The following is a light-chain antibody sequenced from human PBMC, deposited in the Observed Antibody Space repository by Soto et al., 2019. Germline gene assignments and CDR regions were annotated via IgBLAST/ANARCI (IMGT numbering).Light chain of an antibody. J-gene: IGKJ1*01. CDR3: QQYNTYPWT. CDR1: QTLSNW. Sequence: DIQMTQSPSTLSASVGDRVTITCRASQTLSNWLAWYQQKPGKPPQLLFYKASSLERGIPSRFSGSESGTEFTLTISSLQPDDFATYYCQQYNTYPWTFGQGTKVEIK. CDR2: KAS. V-gene: IGKV1-5*03.